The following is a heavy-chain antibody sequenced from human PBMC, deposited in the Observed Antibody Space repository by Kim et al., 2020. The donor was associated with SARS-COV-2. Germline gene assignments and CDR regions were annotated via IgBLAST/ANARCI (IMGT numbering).Heavy chain of an antibody. CDR1: GFTFSSYS. CDR3: ASNTFGGVIAHFDY. D-gene: IGHD3-16*02. J-gene: IGHJ4*02. V-gene: IGHV3-48*02. CDR2: ISSSSSTI. Sequence: GGSLRLSCAASGFTFSSYSMNWVRQAPGKGLEWVSYISSSSSTIYYADSVKGRFTISRDNAKNSLYLQMNSLRDEDTAVYYCASNTFGGVIAHFDYWGQGTLVTVSS.